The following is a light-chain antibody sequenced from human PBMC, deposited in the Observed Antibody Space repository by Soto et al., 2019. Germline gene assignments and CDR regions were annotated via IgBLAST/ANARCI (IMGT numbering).Light chain of an antibody. J-gene: IGKJ5*01. V-gene: IGKV3-11*01. CDR1: QSFSSY. Sequence: EIVLTQSPATRSLSPGERVTLSCRASQSFSSYLAWYQQKPGQAPRLLIYDASKRATGIPARFSGRGSGTEFTHTISSLEPEDFAVYYCQQRSNWPPVITFGQGTRLEIK. CDR3: QQRSNWPPVIT. CDR2: DAS.